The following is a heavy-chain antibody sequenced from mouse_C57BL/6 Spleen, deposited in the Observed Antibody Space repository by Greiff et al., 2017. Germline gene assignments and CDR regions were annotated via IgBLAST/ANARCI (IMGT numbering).Heavy chain of an antibody. V-gene: IGHV1-15*01. CDR1: GYTFTGSE. CDR3: TRFDYDDGVDY. CDR2: ISPATSGT. D-gene: IGHD2-4*01. Sequence: QVQLQQPGAELVRPGSSVTLSCKASGYTFTGSEMDWVKQTPVHGLEWIGTISPATSGTPYNQKFKGKAILTADKSASTAYMELRSLTSEDSAVYYCTRFDYDDGVDYWGQGTTLTVSS. J-gene: IGHJ2*01.